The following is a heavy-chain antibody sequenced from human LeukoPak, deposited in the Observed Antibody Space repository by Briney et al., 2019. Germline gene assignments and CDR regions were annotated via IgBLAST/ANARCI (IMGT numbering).Heavy chain of an antibody. J-gene: IGHJ6*02. Sequence: GGSLRLSCAASGFTFSSYWMHWVRQAPGKGLVWVSRINSDGSSTSYADSVKGRFTISRDNSKNTLYLQMNSLRVEDTAVYYCAKSIGITMVRGVSYHYYGMDVWGQGTTVTVSS. CDR3: AKSIGITMVRGVSYHYYGMDV. V-gene: IGHV3-74*01. D-gene: IGHD3-10*01. CDR1: GFTFSSYW. CDR2: INSDGSST.